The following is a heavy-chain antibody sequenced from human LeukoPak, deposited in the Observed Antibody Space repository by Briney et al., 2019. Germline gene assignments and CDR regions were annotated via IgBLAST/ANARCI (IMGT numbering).Heavy chain of an antibody. CDR1: GFTFSSYA. D-gene: IGHD3-10*01. V-gene: IGHV3-23*01. J-gene: IGHJ4*02. CDR2: ISGSGGST. CDR3: AKVVELLWFGELLQSFDY. Sequence: PGGSLRLSCAPSGFTFSSYAMSWVRQAPGKGLEWVSAISGSGGSTYYADSVKGRLTISRDNSKNTLYLQMNSLRAEDTAVYYCAKVVELLWFGELLQSFDYWGQGTLVTVSS.